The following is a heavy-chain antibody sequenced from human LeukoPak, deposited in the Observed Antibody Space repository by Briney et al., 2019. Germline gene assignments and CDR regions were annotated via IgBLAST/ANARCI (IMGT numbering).Heavy chain of an antibody. CDR1: GGSFSGYY. D-gene: IGHD5-12*01. CDR2: INHSGST. Sequence: SETLSLTCAVYGGSFSGYYWSWIRQPPGKGLEWIGEINHSGSTNYNPSPKSRVTISVDTSKNQFSLKLSSVTAADTAVYYCARGDGYNEYYFDYWGQGTLVTVSS. V-gene: IGHV4-34*01. J-gene: IGHJ4*02. CDR3: ARGDGYNEYYFDY.